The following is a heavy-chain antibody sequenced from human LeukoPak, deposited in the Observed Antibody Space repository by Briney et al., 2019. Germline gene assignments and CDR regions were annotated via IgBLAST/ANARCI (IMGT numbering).Heavy chain of an antibody. J-gene: IGHJ4*02. CDR3: ARAPRMVRFLEWLFDY. V-gene: IGHV4-4*02. Sequence: SETLSLTCAVSGGSINSSNWWSWVRQPPGKGLEWIGEIYHSGSTNYNPSLKSRVTISVDKSKNQFSLKLSSVTAADTAVYYCARAPRMVRFLEWLFDYWGQGTLVTVSS. CDR1: GGSINSSNW. D-gene: IGHD3-3*01. CDR2: IYHSGST.